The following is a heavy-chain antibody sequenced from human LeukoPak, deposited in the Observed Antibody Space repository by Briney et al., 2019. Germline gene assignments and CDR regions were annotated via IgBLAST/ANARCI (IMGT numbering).Heavy chain of an antibody. D-gene: IGHD3-22*01. Sequence: WGSLRLSFVVSGFIFSSYDMSLVRHAPGQGLESGSAISGSGSTYYADSVKRRFTISRDNSKNTLYLQMISMRDEDTAIYYCAKVSWYNYDSSSSDYWGQGTLVTVSS. CDR2: ISGSGST. CDR3: AKVSWYNYDSSSSDY. CDR1: GFIFSSYD. V-gene: IGHV3-23*01. J-gene: IGHJ4*02.